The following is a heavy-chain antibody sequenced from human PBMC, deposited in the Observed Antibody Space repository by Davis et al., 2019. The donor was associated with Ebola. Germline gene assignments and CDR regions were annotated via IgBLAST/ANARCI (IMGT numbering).Heavy chain of an antibody. CDR3: ARHEGRYYDSSGYYYYCYGMDV. CDR2: IYPGDSDT. V-gene: IGHV5-51*01. J-gene: IGHJ6*02. Sequence: GESLKISCKGSGYSFTSYWIGWVRQMPGKGLEWMGIIYPGDSDTRYSPSFQGQVTISADKSISTAYLQWSSLKASDTAMYYCARHEGRYYDSSGYYYYCYGMDVWGQGTTVTVSS. CDR1: GYSFTSYW. D-gene: IGHD3-22*01.